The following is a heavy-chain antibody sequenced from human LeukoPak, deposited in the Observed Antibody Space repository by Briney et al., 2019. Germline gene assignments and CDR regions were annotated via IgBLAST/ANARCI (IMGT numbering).Heavy chain of an antibody. CDR3: ARLSGTSGTTSRVLHY. D-gene: IGHD1-1*01. CDR1: GFTFITYS. Sequence: GGSLRLSCAASGFTFITYSMIWVRRAPGKGLEWLSAISGSGDATYYADFVKGRFTISRDNSENTVYLQVNSLRAEDTAIYYCARLSGTSGTTSRVLHYWGQGALVTVSS. V-gene: IGHV3-23*01. CDR2: ISGSGDAT. J-gene: IGHJ4*02.